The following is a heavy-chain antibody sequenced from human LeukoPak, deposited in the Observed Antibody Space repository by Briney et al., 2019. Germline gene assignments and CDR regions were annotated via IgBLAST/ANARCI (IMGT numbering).Heavy chain of an antibody. CDR2: INHSGST. CDR1: GGSFSGYY. J-gene: IGHJ6*03. D-gene: IGHD5-18*01. V-gene: IGHV4-34*01. CDR3: ARVLSEYSYGYVDYYYYMDV. Sequence: PSETLSLTCAVYGGSFSGYYWSWIRQPPGKGLEWIGEINHSGSTNYNSSLKGRVTISVDTSKNQFSLKLSSVTAADTAVYYCARVLSEYSYGYVDYYYYMDVWGKGTTVTVSS.